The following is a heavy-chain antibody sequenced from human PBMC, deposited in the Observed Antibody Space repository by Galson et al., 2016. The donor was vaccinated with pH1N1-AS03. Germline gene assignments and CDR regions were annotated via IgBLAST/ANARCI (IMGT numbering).Heavy chain of an antibody. D-gene: IGHD6-13*01. V-gene: IGHV3-23*01. J-gene: IGHJ4*02. CDR1: GFTFSSYA. Sequence: SLRLSCAASGFTFSSYAMNWVRQAPGKGLEGVSAINNSGGTTYYADSVKGRFTISRDNSKNTLYLQMNSLRAEDTAVYYCARASAAAGTRTFDYWGQGTLVTVSS. CDR3: ARASAAAGTRTFDY. CDR2: INNSGGTT.